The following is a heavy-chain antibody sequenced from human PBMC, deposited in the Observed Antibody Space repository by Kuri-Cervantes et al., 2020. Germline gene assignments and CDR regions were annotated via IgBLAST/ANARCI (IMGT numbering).Heavy chain of an antibody. CDR2: IYYSGST. J-gene: IGHJ6*02. V-gene: IGHV4-59*12. CDR1: GGSISSYY. D-gene: IGHD3-10*01. CDR3: ARESSYYYGLGSYKYYYGMDV. Sequence: GSLRLSCTVSGGSISSYYWSWIRQPPGKGLEWIGYIYYSGSTNYNPSLKSRVTISVDTSKNQFSLKLSSVTAADTAVYYCARESSYYYGLGSYKYYYGMDVWGQGTTVTVSS.